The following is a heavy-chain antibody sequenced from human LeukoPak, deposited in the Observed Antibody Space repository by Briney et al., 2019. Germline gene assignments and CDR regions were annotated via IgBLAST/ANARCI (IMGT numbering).Heavy chain of an antibody. V-gene: IGHV4-34*01. CDR3: ARLALGVDY. Sequence: SETLSLTCAVYGGSFSGYYWSWIRQPPGKGLEWIGSIYYSGSTYYNPSLKSRVTISVDTSKNQFSLKLSSVTAADTAVYYCARLALGVDYWGQGTLVTVSS. CDR1: GGSFSGYY. D-gene: IGHD2-8*01. J-gene: IGHJ4*02. CDR2: IYYSGST.